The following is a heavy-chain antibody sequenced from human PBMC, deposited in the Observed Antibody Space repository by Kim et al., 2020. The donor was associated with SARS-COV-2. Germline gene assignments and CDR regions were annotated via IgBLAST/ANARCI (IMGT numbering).Heavy chain of an antibody. D-gene: IGHD6-19*01. V-gene: IGHV1-3*01. Sequence: QKFQGRVTFTRDTSATTAYMELSSLRSEDTAIYYCAKDLTVAGTFSYFHHWGQGTLVTVSS. J-gene: IGHJ1*01. CDR3: AKDLTVAGTFSYFHH.